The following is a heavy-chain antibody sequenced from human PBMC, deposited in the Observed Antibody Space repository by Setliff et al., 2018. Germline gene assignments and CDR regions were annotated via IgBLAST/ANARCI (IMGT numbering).Heavy chain of an antibody. CDR2: INPSSGGT. V-gene: IGHV1-2*06. Sequence: ASVKVSCKAFRYTFNDYYIHWVRQTPGQGLEWMGRINPSSGGTDDAQNFLGRVTMTRDTAISTAYMELSRLTSDDTAVYYCATALRYFDWLSPYYYYYYMDVWGKGTTVTVSS. CDR1: RYTFNDYY. CDR3: ATALRYFDWLSPYYYYYYMDV. J-gene: IGHJ6*03. D-gene: IGHD3-9*01.